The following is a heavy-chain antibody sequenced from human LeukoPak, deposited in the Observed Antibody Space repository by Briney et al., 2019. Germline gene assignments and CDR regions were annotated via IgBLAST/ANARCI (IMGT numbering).Heavy chain of an antibody. D-gene: IGHD2-8*01. CDR3: AKGFGFMLFPPDFDY. CDR2: ISGSGGST. CDR1: GFTFSSYG. Sequence: PGGSLRLSCAASGFTFSSYGMSWVRQAPGKGLEWVSAISGSGGSTYYADSVKGRFTISRDNAKNSLYLQMNSLRAEDMALYYCAKGFGFMLFPPDFDYWGQGTLVTVSS. J-gene: IGHJ4*02. V-gene: IGHV3-23*01.